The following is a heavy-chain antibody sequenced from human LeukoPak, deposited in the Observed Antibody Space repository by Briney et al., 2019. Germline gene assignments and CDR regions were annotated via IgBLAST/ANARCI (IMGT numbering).Heavy chain of an antibody. V-gene: IGHV1-18*01. J-gene: IGHJ4*02. CDR2: ISAYNGNT. CDR3: ARNPRYDSSGYYQYYFDY. CDR1: GYTFTSYG. Sequence: ASVKVSCKASGYTFTSYGISWVRQAPGQGLEWMGWISAYNGNTNYAQKLQGRVTMTTDTSTSTAYMELRSLRSDDTAVYYCARNPRYDSSGYYQYYFDYWGQGTLVTVSS. D-gene: IGHD3-22*01.